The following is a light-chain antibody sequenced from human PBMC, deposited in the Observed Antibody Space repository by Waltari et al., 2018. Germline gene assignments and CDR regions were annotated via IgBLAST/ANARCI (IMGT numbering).Light chain of an antibody. J-gene: IGLJ2*01. V-gene: IGLV2-23*02. CDR1: SSDVGTYTR. CDR3: SSYAGSSKGV. CDR2: AVS. Sequence: QSALTQPASVSGSPGQSIPIPCPGTSSDVGTYTRVSWYQQHPGKAPKLMIYAVSKRPSGVSDRFSGSKSGDMASLTISGLQPEDEAEYFCSSYAGSSKGVFGGGTKVTVL.